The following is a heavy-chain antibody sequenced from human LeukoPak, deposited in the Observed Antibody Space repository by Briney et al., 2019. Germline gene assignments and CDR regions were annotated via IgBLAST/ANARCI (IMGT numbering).Heavy chain of an antibody. CDR2: IIPIFGTA. J-gene: IGHJ4*02. V-gene: IGHV1-69*13. D-gene: IGHD4-17*01. CDR3: ARSFHDYGDFDY. Sequence: SVKVSCEASGGTFSSYAISWVRQAPGQGLEWMGGIIPIFGTANYAQKFQGRATITADESTSTAYMELSSLRSEDTAVYYCARSFHDYGDFDYWGQGTLVTVSS. CDR1: GGTFSSYA.